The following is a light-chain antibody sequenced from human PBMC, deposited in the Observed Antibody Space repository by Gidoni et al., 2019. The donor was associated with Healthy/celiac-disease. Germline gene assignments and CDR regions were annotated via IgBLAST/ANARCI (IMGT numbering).Light chain of an antibody. CDR3: GTWDSSLSAVV. J-gene: IGLJ2*01. V-gene: IGLV1-51*01. CDR1: SPNIGNNY. Sequence: QSVLTQPPSVSAAPGQKVTFSCSGSSPNIGNNYVSWSQQLPGTAPKLLIYDNNKRPSGIPDRFSGSKSGTSATLGITGLQTGDEADYYCGTWDSSLSAVVFGGGTKLTVL. CDR2: DNN.